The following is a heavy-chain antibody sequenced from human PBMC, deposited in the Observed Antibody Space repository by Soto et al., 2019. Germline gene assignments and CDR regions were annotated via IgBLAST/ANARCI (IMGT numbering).Heavy chain of an antibody. CDR2: ISYSGST. CDR3: ARDAVTKRDFYYYGMDV. D-gene: IGHD4-4*01. V-gene: IGHV4-31*03. CDR1: GGSIRNSGYY. J-gene: IGHJ6*02. Sequence: QVQLQESGPGLVKPSQTLSLTCTVSGGSIRNSGYYWSWIRQHPGKGLEWIGYISYSGSTDYAPSLKSRVTMSVDTSKNQFSLKRSSVTAADTAVYYCARDAVTKRDFYYYGMDVWGRGTTVTVSS.